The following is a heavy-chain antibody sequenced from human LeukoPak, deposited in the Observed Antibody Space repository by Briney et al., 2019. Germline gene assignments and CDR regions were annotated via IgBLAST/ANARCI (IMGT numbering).Heavy chain of an antibody. J-gene: IGHJ4*02. CDR2: ISAYNGNT. D-gene: IGHD2-2*01. V-gene: IGHV1-18*01. Sequence: ASVKVSCKASDYTFTSYGISWVRQAPGQGLEWMGWISAYNGNTNYAQKLQGRVTMTTDTSTSTAYMELRSLRSDDTAVYYCARDLRYCSSTSCYVLSYWGQGTLVTVSS. CDR3: ARDLRYCSSTSCYVLSY. CDR1: DYTFTSYG.